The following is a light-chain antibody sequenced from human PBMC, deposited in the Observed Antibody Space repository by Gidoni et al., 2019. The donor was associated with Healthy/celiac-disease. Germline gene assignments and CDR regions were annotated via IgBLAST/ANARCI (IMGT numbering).Light chain of an antibody. Sequence: EIVLTQSPATLSLSPGERATLSCRASQSVTSYLAWYQQKPGQAPRLLIYDAANRATGRPARFSGSGSGTDFTLTISSLETEDFAVYYCQQRSNWHTFGQXTKVEI. CDR3: QQRSNWHT. V-gene: IGKV3-11*01. CDR2: DAA. CDR1: QSVTSY. J-gene: IGKJ1*01.